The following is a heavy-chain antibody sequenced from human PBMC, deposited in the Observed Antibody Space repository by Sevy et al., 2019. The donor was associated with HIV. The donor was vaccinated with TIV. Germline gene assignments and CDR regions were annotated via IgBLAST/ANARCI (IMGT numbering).Heavy chain of an antibody. Sequence: SETLSLTCTVSGGSISSGGYYWSWIRQHPGKGLEWIGYIYYSGSTYYHPSLKSRVTISVDTSKNQFSLKLSSGTAADTAVYYCARADRGDPEAAGTFDYWGQGTLVTVSS. CDR1: GGSISSGGYY. CDR3: ARADRGDPEAAGTFDY. V-gene: IGHV4-31*03. D-gene: IGHD6-25*01. J-gene: IGHJ4*02. CDR2: IYYSGST.